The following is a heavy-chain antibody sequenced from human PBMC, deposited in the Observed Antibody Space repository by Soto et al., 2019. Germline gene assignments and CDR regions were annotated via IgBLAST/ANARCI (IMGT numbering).Heavy chain of an antibody. J-gene: IGHJ6*02. CDR1: GFTFSSYA. V-gene: IGHV3-23*01. CDR3: ATLRGVVLVPADYYYGMDV. CDR2: ISGSGGST. D-gene: IGHD2-2*01. Sequence: EVPLLESGGGLVQPGGSLRLSCAASGFTFSSYAMSWVRQAPGKGLEWVSAISGSGGSTYYADSVKGRFTISRDNSKNTLYLQMKSLRAEDTAVYYCATLRGVVLVPADYYYGMDVWGQGTTVTVSS.